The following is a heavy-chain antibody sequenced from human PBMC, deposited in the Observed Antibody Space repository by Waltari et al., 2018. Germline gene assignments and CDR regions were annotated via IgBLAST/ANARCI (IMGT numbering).Heavy chain of an antibody. CDR3: VRGSGGAAAD. J-gene: IGHJ4*02. D-gene: IGHD6-13*01. CDR2: IYHTGKI. Sequence: QVQLQESGPGLVKPSGTLSLTCVVFGDSIISSNWWTWVRQSPGKGLEGIGQIYHTGKINYNPSLKSRVTMSVDKSENQFSLRLSLVTAADTAMYYCVRGSGGAAADWGQGTLVTVSS. V-gene: IGHV4-4*02. CDR1: GDSIISSNW.